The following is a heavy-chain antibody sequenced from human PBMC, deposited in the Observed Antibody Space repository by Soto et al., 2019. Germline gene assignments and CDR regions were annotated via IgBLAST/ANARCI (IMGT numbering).Heavy chain of an antibody. Sequence: GGSLRLSGAACGFTVSSNYISWVRQAPWKGLEWVSVIYSGGSTYYADSVKGRFTISRDNSKNTLYLQMNSLRAEDTAVYYCARFFIARSGMDVCGQGTTVPFSS. V-gene: IGHV3-53*01. CDR2: IYSGGST. CDR3: ARFFIARSGMDV. J-gene: IGHJ6*02. CDR1: GFTVSSNY.